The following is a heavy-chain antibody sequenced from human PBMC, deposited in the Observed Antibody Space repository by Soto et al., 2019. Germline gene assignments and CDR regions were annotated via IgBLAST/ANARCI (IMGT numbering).Heavy chain of an antibody. V-gene: IGHV3-33*01. Sequence: GGSLRLSCAASGFTFSSYGMHWVRQAPGKGLEWVAVIWYDGSNKYYADSVKGRFTISRGNSKNTLYLQMNSLRAEDTAVYYCARDWEQQAILDYWGQGTLVTVSS. J-gene: IGHJ4*02. CDR2: IWYDGSNK. D-gene: IGHD6-13*01. CDR3: ARDWEQQAILDY. CDR1: GFTFSSYG.